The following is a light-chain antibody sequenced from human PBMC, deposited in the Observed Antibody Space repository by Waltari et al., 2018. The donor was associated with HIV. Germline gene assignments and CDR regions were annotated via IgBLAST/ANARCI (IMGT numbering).Light chain of an antibody. Sequence: DIQMTQSPSSLSASVGDRVTITCRASQSISSYLNWYQQKPGKAPKLLFYAASSLQSGVPSRFSGSGSGTDFTLTISSLQPEDFATYYCQQSYSTPWTFGQGTKVEIK. CDR2: AAS. V-gene: IGKV1-39*01. J-gene: IGKJ1*01. CDR3: QQSYSTPWT. CDR1: QSISSY.